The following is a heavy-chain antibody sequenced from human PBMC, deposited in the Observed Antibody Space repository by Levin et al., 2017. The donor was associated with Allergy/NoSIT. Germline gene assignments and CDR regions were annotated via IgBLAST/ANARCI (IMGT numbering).Heavy chain of an antibody. V-gene: IGHV3-30-3*01. Sequence: GGSLRLSCAASGFTFSSYAMDWVRQAPGKGLEWVAVISYDGSNKYYADSVKGRFTISRDNSKNTVYLQMNSLRAEDTAVYYCARDGDYYGSGSYSFFDYWGQGTLVTVSS. J-gene: IGHJ4*02. D-gene: IGHD3-10*01. CDR3: ARDGDYYGSGSYSFFDY. CDR1: GFTFSSYA. CDR2: ISYDGSNK.